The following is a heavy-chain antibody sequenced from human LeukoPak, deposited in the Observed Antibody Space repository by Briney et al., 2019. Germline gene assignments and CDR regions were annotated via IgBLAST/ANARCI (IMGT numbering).Heavy chain of an antibody. CDR3: ARGHPYYFYMDV. D-gene: IGHD3-16*01. J-gene: IGHJ6*03. CDR2: IKQDGSEK. CDR1: GFSSSGYW. V-gene: IGHV3-7*01. Sequence: GGSLRLSCAASGFSSSGYWMTWVRQAPGKGLEWVANIKQDGSEKYYVDSVKGRFTVSRDNAKISLYLQMNSLRAEDTAVYYCARGHPYYFYMDVWGKGTTVTVSS.